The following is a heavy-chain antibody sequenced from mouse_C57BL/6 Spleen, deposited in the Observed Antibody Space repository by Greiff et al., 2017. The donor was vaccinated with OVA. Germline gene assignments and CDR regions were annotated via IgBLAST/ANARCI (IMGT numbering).Heavy chain of an antibody. J-gene: IGHJ3*01. V-gene: IGHV1-82*01. CDR1: GYAFSSSW. CDR3: ARALYGNYPFAY. Sequence: LVESGPELVKPGASVKISCKASGYAFSSSWMNWVKQRPGKGLEWIVRIYPGDGDTNYNGKFKGKSTLTVDKSSSTAYMQLSSLTSEDSAVYYCARALYGNYPFAYWGQGTLVTVSA. D-gene: IGHD2-1*01. CDR2: IYPGDGDT.